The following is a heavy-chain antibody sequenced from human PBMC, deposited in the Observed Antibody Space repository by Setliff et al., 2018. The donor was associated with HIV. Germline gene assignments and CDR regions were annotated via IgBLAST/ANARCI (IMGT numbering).Heavy chain of an antibody. V-gene: IGHV4-38-2*01. CDR1: GYSISRGYY. CDR3: AMVIGWNDAGDY. Sequence: SETLSLTCAVSGYSISRGYYWGWIRQPPGKGLEWIGNIYHSGSTNYNPSLKSRVTIAVDTSKNQFSLKLSFVTAADTAVYYCAMVIGWNDAGDYWGRGTLVTVSS. J-gene: IGHJ4*02. CDR2: IYHSGST. D-gene: IGHD1-1*01.